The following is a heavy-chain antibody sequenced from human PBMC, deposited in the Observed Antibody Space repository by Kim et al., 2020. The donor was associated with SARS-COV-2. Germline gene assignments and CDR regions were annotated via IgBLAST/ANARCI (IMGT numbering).Heavy chain of an antibody. CDR2: INHSGST. V-gene: IGHV4-34*01. CDR1: GGSFSGYY. D-gene: IGHD3-3*01. CDR3: ARGPKNYDLGYYYYGMDV. Sequence: SETLSLTCAVYGGSFSGYYWSWIRQPPGKGLEWIGEINHSGSTNYNPSLKSRVTISVDTSKNQFSLKLSSVTAADTAVYYCARGPKNYDLGYYYYGMDV. J-gene: IGHJ6*01.